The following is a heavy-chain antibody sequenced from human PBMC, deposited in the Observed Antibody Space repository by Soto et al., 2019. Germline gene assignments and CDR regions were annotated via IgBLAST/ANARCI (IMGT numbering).Heavy chain of an antibody. J-gene: IGHJ4*02. D-gene: IGHD4-17*01. V-gene: IGHV1-8*01. CDR1: GYTFTSYD. CDR3: ARRSKRAVTNFDY. CDR2: MNPNSGNT. Sequence: ASVKVSCKASGYTFTSYDINWVRQATGQGLEWMGWMNPNSGNTGYAQKFQGRVTMTRNTSISTAYMELSSLRSEDTAVYYCARRSKRAVTNFDYWGQGTLVTVSS.